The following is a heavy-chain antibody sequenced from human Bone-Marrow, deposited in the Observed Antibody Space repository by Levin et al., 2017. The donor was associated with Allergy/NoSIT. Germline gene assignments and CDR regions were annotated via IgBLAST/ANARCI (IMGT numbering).Heavy chain of an antibody. J-gene: IGHJ6*02. Sequence: SSETLSLTCTVSGGSISSYYWSWIRQPPGKGLEWIGYIYYSGSTNYNPSLKSRVTISVDTSKNQFSLKLSSVTAADTAVYYCAGYSGGSLDFWSGYYTHPPRYDNYGMDIWGQGTTVTVSS. CDR2: IYYSGST. D-gene: IGHD3-3*01. CDR3: AGYSGGSLDFWSGYYTHPPRYDNYGMDI. V-gene: IGHV4-59*01. CDR1: GGSISSYY.